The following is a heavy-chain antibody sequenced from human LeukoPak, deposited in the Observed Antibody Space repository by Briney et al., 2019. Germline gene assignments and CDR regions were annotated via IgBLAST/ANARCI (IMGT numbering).Heavy chain of an antibody. J-gene: IGHJ5*02. CDR3: ARGYSLNWFDP. Sequence: PSETLSLTCTVSGGSISSGGYYWSWIRQPPGKGLEWIGYIYHSGSTYYNPSLRSRVTMSVDSSKNQFSLKLSSVTAADTAVYYCARGYSLNWFDPWGQGTLVTVSS. D-gene: IGHD2-21*01. CDR2: IYHSGST. CDR1: GGSISSGGYY. V-gene: IGHV4-30-2*01.